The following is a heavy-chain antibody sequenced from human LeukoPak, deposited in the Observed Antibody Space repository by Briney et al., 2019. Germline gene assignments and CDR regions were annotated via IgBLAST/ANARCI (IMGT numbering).Heavy chain of an antibody. CDR2: INADNGNT. V-gene: IGHV1-3*01. J-gene: IGHJ4*02. D-gene: IGHD1-1*01. CDR1: GYTFTSYA. CDR3: AREAWHNWNDLDY. Sequence: GASVKVSCKASGYTFTSYAMHWVRQAPGQRLEGMGWINADNGNTKYSQKFQGRVTITRDTSASTAYMELSSLRSEDTAVYYCAREAWHNWNDLDYWGQGTLVTVSS.